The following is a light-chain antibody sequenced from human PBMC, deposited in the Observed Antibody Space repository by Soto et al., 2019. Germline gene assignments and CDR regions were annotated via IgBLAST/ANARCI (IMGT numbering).Light chain of an antibody. CDR2: SNN. J-gene: IGLJ3*02. V-gene: IGLV1-44*01. Sequence: QTVVTQPPSASGTPGQRVTISCSGSSSNIGSNFVNWYQQLPGTAPKLLIYSNNQGPSGVPDRFSGSKSGTSASLAISGLQSEDEADYYCASWDDSVNGLVIGGGTKVTVL. CDR3: ASWDDSVNGLV. CDR1: SSNIGSNF.